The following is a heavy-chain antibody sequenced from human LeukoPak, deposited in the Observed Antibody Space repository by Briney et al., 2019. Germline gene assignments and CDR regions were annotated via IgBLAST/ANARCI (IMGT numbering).Heavy chain of an antibody. CDR1: DGSLSGHY. V-gene: IGHV3-23*01. Sequence: TSETLSLTCAVYDGSLSGHYWSWVRQAPGKGLEWVSAISGSGGSTYYADSVKGRFTISRDSSKNTLYLQMNSLRAEDTAIYYCAKSEALGIVGGVTHFDYWGQGTLVTVSS. D-gene: IGHD1-26*01. CDR3: AKSEALGIVGGVTHFDY. CDR2: ISGSGGST. J-gene: IGHJ4*02.